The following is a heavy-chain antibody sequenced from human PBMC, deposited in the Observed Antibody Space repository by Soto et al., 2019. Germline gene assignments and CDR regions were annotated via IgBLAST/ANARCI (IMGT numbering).Heavy chain of an antibody. V-gene: IGHV3-23*01. CDR1: GVTLSMYA. Sequence: EVQLLESGGGLVQPGGSLTLSCAASGVTLSMYAVTWVRQAPGKGLEWVSSISDSGDRTYYTDSVKGRFTVSRDTSKNTVYLQMRSLRGADTSVEYCAKEVEGDWVYVDFWGQGTLVTVSS. J-gene: IGHJ4*02. CDR3: AKEVEGDWVYVDF. D-gene: IGHD2-21*02. CDR2: ISDSGDRT.